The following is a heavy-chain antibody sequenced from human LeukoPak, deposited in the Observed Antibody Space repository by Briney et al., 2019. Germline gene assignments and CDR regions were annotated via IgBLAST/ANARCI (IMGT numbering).Heavy chain of an antibody. Sequence: APVKVSCKASGYTFTSYYMHWVRQAPGQGLEWMGIINPSGGSTSYAQKFQGRVTMTRDTSTSTVYMELSSLRSEDTAVYYCARSYYYGSGSYYPDAFDIWGQGTMVTVSS. CDR2: INPSGGST. CDR1: GYTFTSYY. J-gene: IGHJ3*02. V-gene: IGHV1-46*01. D-gene: IGHD3-10*01. CDR3: ARSYYYGSGSYYPDAFDI.